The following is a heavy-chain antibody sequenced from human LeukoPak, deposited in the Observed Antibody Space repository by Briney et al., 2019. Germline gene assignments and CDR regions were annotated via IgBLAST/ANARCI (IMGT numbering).Heavy chain of an antibody. D-gene: IGHD2-15*01. CDR3: ARGYSYDLEEDDAFDI. CDR2: MNPNTADT. V-gene: IGHV1-8*01. J-gene: IGHJ3*02. Sequence: GASVKVSCKASGYTFTSHDINWVRQATGQGLEWVGWMNPNTADTGNAQKFQGRVTLTKNTSISTAYLELSSLTSEDTAVYYCARGYSYDLEEDDAFDIWGQGTLVTVSA. CDR1: GYTFTSHD.